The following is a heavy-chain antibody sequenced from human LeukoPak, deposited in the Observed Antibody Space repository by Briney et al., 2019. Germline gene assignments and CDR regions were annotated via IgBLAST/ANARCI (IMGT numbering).Heavy chain of an antibody. D-gene: IGHD2-21*02. CDR3: ARDRGVTPTLYYYYYGMDV. J-gene: IGHJ6*02. V-gene: IGHV1-69*04. CDR1: GGTFSSYA. Sequence: SVKVSCKASGGTFSSYAISWVRQAPGQGLEWMGRIIPILGIANYAQKFQGRVTITADKSTSTAYMELSSLRSEDTAVYYCARDRGVTPTLYYYYYGMDVWGQGTTVTVSS. CDR2: IIPILGIA.